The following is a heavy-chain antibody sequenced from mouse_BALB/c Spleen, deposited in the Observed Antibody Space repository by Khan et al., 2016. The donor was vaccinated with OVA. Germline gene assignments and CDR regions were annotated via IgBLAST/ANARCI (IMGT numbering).Heavy chain of an antibody. J-gene: IGHJ4*01. V-gene: IGHV2-6-5*01. CDR2: IWGGGTT. CDR1: GFSLTDYG. CDR3: AKGGWSYYFALDY. D-gene: IGHD2-3*01. Sequence: VELVESGPGLVAPSQNLSITCTVSGFSLTDYGVSWIRQPPGKGLEWLGVIWGGGTTYYNSALKSRLSISKDNSKSQVFLKMNSLQTDDTAMYYCAKGGWSYYFALDYWGQGTSVTVSS.